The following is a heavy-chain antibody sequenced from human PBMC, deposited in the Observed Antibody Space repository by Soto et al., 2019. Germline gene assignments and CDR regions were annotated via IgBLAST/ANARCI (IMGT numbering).Heavy chain of an antibody. V-gene: IGHV1-18*01. CDR3: ARGSSIVGATALDY. Sequence: ASVKVSCKASGYTFTSYGISWVRQAPGQGLEWMGWISAYNGNTNYAQELQGRVTMTTDTSTSTAYMELRSLRSDDTAVYYCARGSSIVGATALDYWGQGTLVTVSS. CDR1: GYTFTSYG. CDR2: ISAYNGNT. J-gene: IGHJ4*02. D-gene: IGHD1-26*01.